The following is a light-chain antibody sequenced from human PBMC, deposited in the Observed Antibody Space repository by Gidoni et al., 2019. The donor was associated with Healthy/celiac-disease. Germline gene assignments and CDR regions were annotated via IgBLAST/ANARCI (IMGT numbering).Light chain of an antibody. CDR2: GAS. V-gene: IGKV3-15*01. J-gene: IGKJ2*01. CDR3: QQYNNWPPMYT. Sequence: EIVMTQSPATLSGSPGERATLSCRASQSVSSNLAWYQQKPGQAPRLLIYGASTRATVIPARFGGSGSGTEFTLTISSLQSEDFAVYYCQQYNNWPPMYTFGQGTKLEIK. CDR1: QSVSSN.